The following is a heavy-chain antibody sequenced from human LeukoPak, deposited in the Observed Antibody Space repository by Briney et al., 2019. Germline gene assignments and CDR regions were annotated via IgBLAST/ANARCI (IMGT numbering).Heavy chain of an antibody. CDR2: ISGSGGST. V-gene: IGHV3-23*01. J-gene: IGHJ6*02. CDR3: AKSHTRTMAYYYGMDV. D-gene: IGHD3-10*01. Sequence: GGSLRLSCAASGFTFSSYAMSWVRQAPGKGLEWVSAISGSGGSTYYADSVKGRFTISRDNSKNTLYLQMNSLRAEDTAVYYCAKSHTRTMAYYYGMDVWGQGTTVTVSS. CDR1: GFTFSSYA.